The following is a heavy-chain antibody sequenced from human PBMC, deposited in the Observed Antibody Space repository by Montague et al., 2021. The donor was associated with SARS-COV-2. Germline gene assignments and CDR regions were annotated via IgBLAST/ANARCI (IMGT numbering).Heavy chain of an antibody. CDR2: ISHSGST. D-gene: IGHD2-2*01. CDR1: GGSLSGYY. Sequence: ETLSLTCAVYGGSLSGYYWSWIRQPPGEGLEWIAEISHSGSTSYNPSLKSRVTISVDTTKNQFSLKLISSTAADTAVVYCVRVPYRLLFVPRYYGMDVWGQGTTVTVSS. J-gene: IGHJ6*02. CDR3: VRVPYRLLFVPRYYGMDV. V-gene: IGHV4-34*01.